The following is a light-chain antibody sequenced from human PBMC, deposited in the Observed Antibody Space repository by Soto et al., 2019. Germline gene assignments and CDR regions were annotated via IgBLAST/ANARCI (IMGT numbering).Light chain of an antibody. V-gene: IGLV7-46*01. CDR2: DTN. Sequence: QAVVTQEPSLTVSPGGTVTLTCGSSTGTVTSGHYPYWFQQKPGQAPRTLIYDTNNKHSWTPDRFSGSLLGDKAAMTLSGAQPKDEADSYCLLSYSDARYVLFGGGTKLTVL. CDR3: LLSYSDARYVL. CDR1: TGTVTSGHY. J-gene: IGLJ2*01.